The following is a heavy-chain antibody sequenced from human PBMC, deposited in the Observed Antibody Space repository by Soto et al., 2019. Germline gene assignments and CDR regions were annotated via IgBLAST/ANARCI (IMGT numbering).Heavy chain of an antibody. CDR1: GYIFSSYG. V-gene: IGHV1-18*01. Sequence: ASVKVSCKASGYIFSSYGITWVRQAPGQGLEWMGWISAYNAATNYAQKLQGRVTMTTDTSTSTAYMELSSLRSEDTAVYYCARDGYSGYGYDYWGQGTLVTVSS. CDR3: ARDGYSGYGYDY. D-gene: IGHD5-12*01. CDR2: ISAYNAAT. J-gene: IGHJ4*02.